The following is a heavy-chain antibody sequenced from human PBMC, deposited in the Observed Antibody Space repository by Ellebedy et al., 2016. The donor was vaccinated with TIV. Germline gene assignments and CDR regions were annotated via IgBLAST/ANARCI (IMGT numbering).Heavy chain of an antibody. D-gene: IGHD3-10*01. CDR3: AKEVSVTMVRGVNHLGYFYYGMDV. Sequence: GGSLRLXXAASGFTFDDYAMHWVRQAPGKGLEWVSGISWNSGSIGYADSVKGRFTISRDNAKNSLYLQMNSLRAEDTALYYCAKEVSVTMVRGVNHLGYFYYGMDVWGQGTTVTVSS. CDR1: GFTFDDYA. CDR2: ISWNSGSI. J-gene: IGHJ6*02. V-gene: IGHV3-9*01.